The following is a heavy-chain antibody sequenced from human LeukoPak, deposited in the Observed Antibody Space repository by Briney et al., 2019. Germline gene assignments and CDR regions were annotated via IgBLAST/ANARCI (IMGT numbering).Heavy chain of an antibody. CDR1: EFTVSGNY. Sequence: GGSLRLSCAASEFTVSGNYMSWVRQAPGKGPEWVSVVYSGGSTYYADSVKGRFTISRDNSKNTLYLQMNGLRAEDTAIFYCAKATAVPGPPYHHYYMGVWGKGTTVTVSS. J-gene: IGHJ6*03. CDR2: VYSGGST. D-gene: IGHD6-19*01. CDR3: AKATAVPGPPYHHYYMGV. V-gene: IGHV3-66*02.